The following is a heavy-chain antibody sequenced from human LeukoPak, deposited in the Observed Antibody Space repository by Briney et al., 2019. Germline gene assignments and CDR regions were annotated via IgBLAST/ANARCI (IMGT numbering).Heavy chain of an antibody. D-gene: IGHD6-19*01. CDR1: GYTFTSYG. CDR3: ASYSSGWFDP. J-gene: IGHJ5*02. CDR2: ISAYNGNT. Sequence: ASVNVSCKASGYTFTSYGISWVRQAPGQGLEWMGWISAYNGNTNYAQKLQGRVTMNTDTSTSTAYMERRSLRSDDTAVYYCASYSSGWFDPWGQGTLVTVSS. V-gene: IGHV1-18*01.